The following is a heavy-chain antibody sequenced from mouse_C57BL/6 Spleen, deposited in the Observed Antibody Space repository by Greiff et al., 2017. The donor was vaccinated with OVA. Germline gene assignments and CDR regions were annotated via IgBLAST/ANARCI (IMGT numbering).Heavy chain of an antibody. CDR1: GFNIKDDY. V-gene: IGHV14-4*01. CDR2: IDPENGDT. J-gene: IGHJ1*03. D-gene: IGHD2-1*01. CDR3: TTGEGNYNWYFDV. Sequence: EVQLQQSGAELVRPGASVKLSCTASGFNIKDDYMHWVKQRPEQGLEWIGWIDPENGDTEYASKFQGKATITADTSSNTAYLQLSSLTSEDTAVYYCTTGEGNYNWYFDVWGTGTTVTVSS.